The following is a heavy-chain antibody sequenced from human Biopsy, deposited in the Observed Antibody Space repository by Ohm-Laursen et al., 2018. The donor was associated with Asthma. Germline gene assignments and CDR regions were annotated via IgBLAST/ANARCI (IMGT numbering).Heavy chain of an antibody. D-gene: IGHD4-23*01. CDR1: GYTFNSAG. J-gene: IGHJ6*02. V-gene: IGHV1-18*01. CDR3: ARAVGYSLYYGIDV. Sequence: GASVKVSCKTSGYTFNSAGITWVRQAPGQGLEWMGWISVYNGNTKVAQKLQGRVTMITDTSTSTAYMELRSLRSDDTAVYFCARAVGYSLYYGIDVWGQGTTVTVS. CDR2: ISVYNGNT.